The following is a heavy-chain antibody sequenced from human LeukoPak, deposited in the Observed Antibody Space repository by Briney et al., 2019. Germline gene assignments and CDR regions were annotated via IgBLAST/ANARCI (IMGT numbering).Heavy chain of an antibody. CDR2: INAGNGNT. D-gene: IGHD5-18*01. Sequence: ASVKVSCKASGYTFTSYAMHWVRQAPGQRLEWMGWINAGNGNTKYSQKFQGRVTITRDTSASTAYMELSSLRSEDTAVYYCARERGRLQLWLPRTQSYGMDVWGQGTTVTVSS. J-gene: IGHJ6*02. V-gene: IGHV1-3*01. CDR1: GYTFTSYA. CDR3: ARERGRLQLWLPRTQSYGMDV.